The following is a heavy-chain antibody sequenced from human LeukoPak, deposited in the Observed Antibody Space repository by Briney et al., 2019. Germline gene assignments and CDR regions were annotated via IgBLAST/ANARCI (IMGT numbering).Heavy chain of an antibody. V-gene: IGHV4-61*01. Sequence: SETLSLTCTVSGGSVSSGSYYWSWIRQPPGKGLEWIGYIYYSGSTNYNPSLKSRVTISVDTSKNQFSLKLSSVTAADTAVYYCAATEVVVPAAPFQTFDYWGQGTLVTDSS. CDR1: GGSVSSGSYY. CDR2: IYYSGST. J-gene: IGHJ4*02. CDR3: AATEVVVPAAPFQTFDY. D-gene: IGHD2-2*01.